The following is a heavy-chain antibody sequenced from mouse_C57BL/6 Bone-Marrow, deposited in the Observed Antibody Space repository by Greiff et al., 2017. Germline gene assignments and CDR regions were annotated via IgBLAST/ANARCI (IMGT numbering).Heavy chain of an antibody. J-gene: IGHJ3*01. D-gene: IGHD1-1*01. Sequence: VQLQQSGAELVRPGASVTLSCKASGYTFTDYEMHWVKQTPVHGLEWIGAIDPETGGTAYNQKFKGKAILTADKSSSTAYMELRSLTSEDSAVYYCTRGVYYGSSSWFAYWGQGTLVTVSA. CDR2: IDPETGGT. CDR1: GYTFTDYE. CDR3: TRGVYYGSSSWFAY. V-gene: IGHV1-15*01.